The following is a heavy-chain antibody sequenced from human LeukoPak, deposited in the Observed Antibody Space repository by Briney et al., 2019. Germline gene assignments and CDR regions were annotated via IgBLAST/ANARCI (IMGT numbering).Heavy chain of an antibody. CDR3: ARGRFSGPFDY. J-gene: IGHJ4*02. Sequence: GGSLRLSCAASGFTVNSNYMNWVRQAPGKGLEWVSVLYSDGRTYYADSVKGRFTISRDTSKNTLYLQVNSLRAEDTAVYYCARGRFSGPFDYWGQGTLITVSS. D-gene: IGHD3-3*01. CDR1: GFTVNSNY. CDR2: LYSDGRT. V-gene: IGHV3-53*01.